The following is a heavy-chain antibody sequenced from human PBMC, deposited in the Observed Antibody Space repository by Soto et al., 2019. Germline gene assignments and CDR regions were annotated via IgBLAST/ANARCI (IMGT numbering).Heavy chain of an antibody. J-gene: IGHJ4*02. V-gene: IGHV3-48*01. CDR2: ISTSGSSI. D-gene: IGHD1-26*01. Sequence: EVQLVESGGGLVQPGGSLRLSCAASGFSFRNHNMNWVRQAPGKGLEWISYISTSGSSIYYADSVKGRFTISRDNAKNSLYLQMNSLRAEDTAVYYCARSGNYRLDCWGQGTLFTVSS. CDR3: ARSGNYRLDC. CDR1: GFSFRNHN.